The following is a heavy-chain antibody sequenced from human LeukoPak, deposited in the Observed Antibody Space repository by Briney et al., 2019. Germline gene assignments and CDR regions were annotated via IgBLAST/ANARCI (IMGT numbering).Heavy chain of an antibody. J-gene: IGHJ4*02. CDR2: IWYDGSNK. D-gene: IGHD6-6*01. Sequence: GGSQRLSCPASGFTFSSYGMHWARQAPGKGLEWVAVIWYDGSNKYYADSVKGRFTISRDNSKNTLYLQMNSLRAEDTAVYYCARSLVGYSSSSPFDYWGQGAVPPVSS. V-gene: IGHV3-33*01. CDR1: GFTFSSYG. CDR3: ARSLVGYSSSSPFDY.